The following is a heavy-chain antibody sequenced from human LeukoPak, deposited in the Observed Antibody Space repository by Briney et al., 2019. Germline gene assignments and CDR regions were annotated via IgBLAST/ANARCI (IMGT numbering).Heavy chain of an antibody. J-gene: IGHJ4*02. D-gene: IGHD1-26*01. Sequence: GGSLRLSCAASGFTFSSYGMHWVRQAPGKGLEWVAFIRYDGSNKYYADSVKGRFTISRDNSKNTLYLQMNSLRAEDTAVYYCVKPTSAYYYFDYWGQGTLVTVSS. V-gene: IGHV3-30*02. CDR3: VKPTSAYYYFDY. CDR1: GFTFSSYG. CDR2: IRYDGSNK.